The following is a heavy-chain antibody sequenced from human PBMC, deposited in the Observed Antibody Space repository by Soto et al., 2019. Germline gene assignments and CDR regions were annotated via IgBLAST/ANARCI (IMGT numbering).Heavy chain of an antibody. CDR1: GHTLTELS. J-gene: IGHJ4*02. Sequence: QVQLLQSGAEVKKPGASVKVSCKVSGHTLTELSMHWVRQAPGRGLEWMGGFDPDDGETIFAQKFQGRVTMTEDTSTDSTYMELTSLRSEDTAVYYCAAGGTRWLHSPFDYWGQGTLVTISS. D-gene: IGHD1-1*01. V-gene: IGHV1-24*01. CDR2: FDPDDGET. CDR3: AAGGTRWLHSPFDY.